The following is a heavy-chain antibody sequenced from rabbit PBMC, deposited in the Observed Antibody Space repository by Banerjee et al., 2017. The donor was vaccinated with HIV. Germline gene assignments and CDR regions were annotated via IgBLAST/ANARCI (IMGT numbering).Heavy chain of an antibody. CDR1: GFSFSSNYY. CDR3: ARTYVDISYSFNL. CDR2: IYNGDGST. V-gene: IGHV1S40*01. D-gene: IGHD8-1*01. J-gene: IGHJ4*01. Sequence: QSLEESGGDLVKPGASLTLTCTASGFSFSSNYYMCWVRQAPGKGLEWIACIYNGDGSTYYANWAKGRFTSSKTSSTTVTLQMTSLTAADTATYFCARTYVDISYSFNLWGQGTLVT.